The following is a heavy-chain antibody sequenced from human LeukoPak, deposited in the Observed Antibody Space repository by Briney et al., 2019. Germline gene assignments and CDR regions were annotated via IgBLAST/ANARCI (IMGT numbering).Heavy chain of an antibody. V-gene: IGHV4-59*01. Sequence: PSETLSLTCTVSGGSISSYYWSWIRQPPGKGLEWIGYIYYSGTTNYNPSLKSRVTISVDTSKNQFSLKLSSVTAADTAVYYFARALSGSYYSVPFDYWGQETLVTVSS. J-gene: IGHJ4*02. CDR3: ARALSGSYYSVPFDY. D-gene: IGHD1-26*01. CDR1: GGSISSYY. CDR2: IYYSGTT.